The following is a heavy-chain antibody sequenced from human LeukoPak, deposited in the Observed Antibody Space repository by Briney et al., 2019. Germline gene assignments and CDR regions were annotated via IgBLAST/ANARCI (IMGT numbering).Heavy chain of an antibody. V-gene: IGHV4-39*01. J-gene: IGHJ5*02. Sequence: SETLSLTCTVSGGSISSSGYYWGWIRQPPGKGLEWIGSIYYSGSTYYNPSLKSRVTISVDTSKNQFSLKLSSVTAADTAVYYCARLPSSSGYYPGDNWFDPWGQGTLVTVSS. CDR3: ARLPSSSGYYPGDNWFDP. CDR2: IYYSGST. D-gene: IGHD3-22*01. CDR1: GGSISSSGYY.